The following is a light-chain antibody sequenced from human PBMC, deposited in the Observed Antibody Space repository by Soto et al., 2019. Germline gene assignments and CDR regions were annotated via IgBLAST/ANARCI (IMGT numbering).Light chain of an antibody. Sequence: QSVLTQPPSASGTPGQRVTISCSGSSSNIGSNTVNWYQQLPGTAPKLLIYSNNQRPSGVPDRFSGSKSGTSASLAISGLQSEDEADYYCAAWDDSLNAFYVFGTGTKLT. CDR3: AAWDDSLNAFYV. J-gene: IGLJ1*01. CDR2: SNN. CDR1: SSNIGSNT. V-gene: IGLV1-44*01.